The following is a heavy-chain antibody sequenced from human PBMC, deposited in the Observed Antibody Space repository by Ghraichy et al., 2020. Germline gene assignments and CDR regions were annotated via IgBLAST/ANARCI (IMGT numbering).Heavy chain of an antibody. J-gene: IGHJ4*02. CDR1: GFTFDDYS. V-gene: IGHV3-49*03. CDR3: TRDQKDYHDSSGYHSFEFYFDY. Sequence: GGSLRLSCTASGFTFDDYSMSWFRQAPGKGLEWVGFIRTKVYGGTTEYAASVEGRFTISRDDSKSIAYLQMNSLKTEDTGVYYCTRDQKDYHDSSGYHSFEFYFDYWGQGTLVTVSS. CDR2: IRTKVYGGTT. D-gene: IGHD3-22*01.